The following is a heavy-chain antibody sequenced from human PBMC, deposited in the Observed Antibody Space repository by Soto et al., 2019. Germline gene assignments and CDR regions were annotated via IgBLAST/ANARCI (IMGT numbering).Heavy chain of an antibody. J-gene: IGHJ6*02. V-gene: IGHV4-34*01. D-gene: IGHD3-10*01. CDR3: ARGWPYYGSGSYFLPLGYYYGMDV. CDR1: GGSFSGYY. CDR2: INHSGST. Sequence: PSETLSLTCAVYGGSFSGYYWSWISQPPGKGLEWIGEINHSGSTNYNPSLKSRVTISVDTSKNQFSLKLSSVTAADTAVYYCARGWPYYGSGSYFLPLGYYYGMDVWGQGTTVTVSS.